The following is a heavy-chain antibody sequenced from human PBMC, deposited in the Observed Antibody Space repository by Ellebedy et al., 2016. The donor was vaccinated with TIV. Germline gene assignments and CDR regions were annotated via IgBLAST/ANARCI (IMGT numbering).Heavy chain of an antibody. J-gene: IGHJ4*02. CDR1: GDSISSGRYY. Sequence: MPSETLSLTCTVSGDSISSGRYYWNWIRQSPGKGLEWLGYNFYSANTYYNPSHKSRVSISVDPSKNQFSLKLTSVTAADTAMYYCARSPAGATPLGDWGQGTLVTVSS. CDR2: NFYSANT. CDR3: ARSPAGATPLGD. V-gene: IGHV4-30-4*01. D-gene: IGHD3-16*01.